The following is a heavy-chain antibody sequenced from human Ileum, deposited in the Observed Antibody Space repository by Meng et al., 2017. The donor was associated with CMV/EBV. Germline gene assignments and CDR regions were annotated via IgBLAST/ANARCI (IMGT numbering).Heavy chain of an antibody. V-gene: IGHV4-30-4*01. CDR2: IYCSGNT. CDR1: GGAISSGDYY. Sequence: SGGAISSGDYYWSWIRQPPGKGLEWIGYIYCSGNTYYNPALKSRITISIDTSNNQFSLKLTSLTAADTAVYYCARVKSNAWYNDFWGQGTLVTVSS. J-gene: IGHJ4*02. D-gene: IGHD6-19*01. CDR3: ARVKSNAWYNDF.